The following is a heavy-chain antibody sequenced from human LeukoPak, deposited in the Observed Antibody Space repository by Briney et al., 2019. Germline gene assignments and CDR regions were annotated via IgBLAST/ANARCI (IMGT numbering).Heavy chain of an antibody. CDR3: ARDSSGWYPDY. CDR2: IYYSGST. CDR1: GGSISSSSYY. Sequence: KTSETLSLTCTVSGGSISSSSYYWGWIRQPPGKGLEWIGSIYYSGSTYYNPSLKSRVTISVDTSKNQFSLKLSSVTAADTAVYYCARDSSGWYPDYWGQGTLVTVSS. V-gene: IGHV4-39*07. J-gene: IGHJ4*02. D-gene: IGHD6-19*01.